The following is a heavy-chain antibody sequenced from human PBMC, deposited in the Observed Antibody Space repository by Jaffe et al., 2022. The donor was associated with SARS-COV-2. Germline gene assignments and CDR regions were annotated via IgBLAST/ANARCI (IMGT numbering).Heavy chain of an antibody. Sequence: QVQLVESGGGVVQPGRSLRLSCAASGFTFSSYAMHWVRQAPGKGLEWVAVISYDGSNKYYADSVKGRFTISRDNSKNTLYLQMNSLRAEDTAVYYCARDRVVVVAALSYYYYGMDVWGQGTTVTVSS. CDR3: ARDRVVVVAALSYYYYGMDV. V-gene: IGHV3-30-3*01. J-gene: IGHJ6*02. D-gene: IGHD2-15*01. CDR2: ISYDGSNK. CDR1: GFTFSSYA.